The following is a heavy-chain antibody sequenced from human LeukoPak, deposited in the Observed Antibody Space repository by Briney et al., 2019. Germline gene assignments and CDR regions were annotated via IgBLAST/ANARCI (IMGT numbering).Heavy chain of an antibody. Sequence: GSLKLSCAASGFTFSSYAMSWVRQAPGKGLEWVSAISGSGGSTYYADSVKGRFTISRDNSKNTLYLQMNSLRAEDTVVYYCAKVPRRAIAVAGTFDYWGQGTLVTVSS. CDR3: AKVPRRAIAVAGTFDY. D-gene: IGHD6-19*01. J-gene: IGHJ4*02. CDR2: ISGSGGST. CDR1: GFTFSSYA. V-gene: IGHV3-23*01.